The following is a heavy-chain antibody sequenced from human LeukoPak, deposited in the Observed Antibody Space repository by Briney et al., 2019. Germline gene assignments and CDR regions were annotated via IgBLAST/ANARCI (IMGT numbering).Heavy chain of an antibody. CDR1: GYTFTGYY. CDR2: INPNSGGT. D-gene: IGHD6-19*01. CDR3: AREARTGTYSSGWYRIGY. Sequence: ASVKVSCKASGYTFTGYYMRWVRQAPGQGLEWMGWINPNSGGTNYAQKFQGWVTMTRDTSISTACMELSRLRSDDTAVYYCAREARTGTYSSGWYRIGYWGQGTLVTVSS. V-gene: IGHV1-2*04. J-gene: IGHJ4*02.